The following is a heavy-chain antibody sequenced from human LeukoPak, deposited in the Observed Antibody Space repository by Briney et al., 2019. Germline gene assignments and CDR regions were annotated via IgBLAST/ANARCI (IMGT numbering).Heavy chain of an antibody. CDR1: GYTFTSYG. CDR3: ARAKYYYDSSGYYSLCYFDY. J-gene: IGHJ4*02. Sequence: ASVKVSCKASGYTFTSYGISWVRQAPGQGLEWMGWISAYNGNTNYAQKLQGRVTMTTDTSTSTAYMELRSLRSDDTAVYYCARAKYYYDSSGYYSLCYFDYWGQGTLVTVSS. D-gene: IGHD3-22*01. V-gene: IGHV1-18*01. CDR2: ISAYNGNT.